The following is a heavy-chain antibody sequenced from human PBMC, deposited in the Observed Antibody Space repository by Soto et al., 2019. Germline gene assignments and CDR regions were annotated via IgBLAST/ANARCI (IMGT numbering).Heavy chain of an antibody. CDR1: GGTFSSYA. D-gene: IGHD2-15*01. CDR3: ARGGCSGGSCQGYLQH. V-gene: IGHV1-69*13. CDR2: IIPIFGTA. J-gene: IGHJ1*01. Sequence: SVKVSCKASGGTFSSYAISWVRQAPGQGLEWMGGIIPIFGTANYAQKFQGRVTITADESTSTAYMELSSLRSEDTAVYYCARGGCSGGSCQGYLQHWGQGTLVTVSS.